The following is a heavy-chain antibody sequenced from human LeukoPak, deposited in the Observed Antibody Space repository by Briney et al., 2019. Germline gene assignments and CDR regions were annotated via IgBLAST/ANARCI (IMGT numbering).Heavy chain of an antibody. CDR3: VRTIVVVNYFDY. CDR2: ISSSGSTI. V-gene: IGHV3-11*01. Sequence: GGSLRLSCAGSGFTFSDYYMSWIRQAPGKGLEWVSYISSSGSTIYYADSVKGRFTISRDNAKNSLYLQMNSLRAEDTAVYYCVRTIVVVNYFDYWGQGTLVTVSS. D-gene: IGHD3-22*01. CDR1: GFTFSDYY. J-gene: IGHJ4*02.